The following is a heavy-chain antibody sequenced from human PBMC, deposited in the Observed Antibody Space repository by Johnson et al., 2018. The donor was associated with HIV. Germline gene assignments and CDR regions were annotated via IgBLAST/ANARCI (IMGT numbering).Heavy chain of an antibody. Sequence: QVQLVESGGGVVQPGRSLRLSCAASGFTFSSYAMHWVRQAPGKGLEWVAVISYDGSEKYYADSVKGRFTISRDSSKNTLYLQVNSLRAEDTAGYYCARSGDSIGSFWAGGAFDIWGQGTMVTVSS. CDR3: ARSGDSIGSFWAGGAFDI. V-gene: IGHV3-30*04. CDR2: ISYDGSEK. J-gene: IGHJ3*02. D-gene: IGHD3/OR15-3a*01. CDR1: GFTFSSYA.